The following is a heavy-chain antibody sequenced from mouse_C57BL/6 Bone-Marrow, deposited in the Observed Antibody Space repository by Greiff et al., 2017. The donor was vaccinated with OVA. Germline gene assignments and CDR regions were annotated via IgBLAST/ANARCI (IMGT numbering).Heavy chain of an antibody. D-gene: IGHD2-10*01. V-gene: IGHV1-53*01. J-gene: IGHJ2*01. CDR3: ARVGLLSYYFDY. CDR2: INPSNGGT. CDR1: GYTFTSYW. Sequence: VQLQQSGTELVKPGASVKLSCKASGYTFTSYWMHWVKQRPGQGLEWIGNINPSNGGTNYNEKFKSKATLTVDKSSSTAYMQLSSLTSEDSAVYYCARVGLLSYYFDYWGQGTTLTVSS.